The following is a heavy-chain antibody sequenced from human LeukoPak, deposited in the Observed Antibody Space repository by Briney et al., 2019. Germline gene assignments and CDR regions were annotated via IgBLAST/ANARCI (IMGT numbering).Heavy chain of an antibody. CDR1: GFTFSSYG. V-gene: IGHV3-30*03. CDR2: ISYDGSNK. Sequence: GGSLRLSCAASGFTFSSYGMHWVRQAPGKGLEWVAVISYDGSNKYYADSVKGRFTISRDNSKNTLYLQMNSLRAEDTAVYYCARDYGGGLDYWGQGTLVTVSS. J-gene: IGHJ4*02. CDR3: ARDYGGGLDY. D-gene: IGHD4-23*01.